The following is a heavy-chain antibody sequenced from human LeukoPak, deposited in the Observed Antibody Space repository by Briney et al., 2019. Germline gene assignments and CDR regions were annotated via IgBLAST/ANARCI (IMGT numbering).Heavy chain of an antibody. CDR2: ISSSSSYI. D-gene: IGHD5-18*01. J-gene: IGHJ1*01. V-gene: IGHV3-11*06. CDR3: ARDLKYTEYFQH. Sequence: GGSLRLSCAASGFTFSDYYMSWIRQAPGKGLEWVSSISSSSSYIYYADSVKGRFTISRDNAKNSLYLQMNSLRAEDTAVYYCARDLKYTEYFQHWGQGTLVTVSS. CDR1: GFTFSDYY.